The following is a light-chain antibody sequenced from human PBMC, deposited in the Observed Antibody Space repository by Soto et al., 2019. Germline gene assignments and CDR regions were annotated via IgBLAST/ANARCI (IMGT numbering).Light chain of an antibody. J-gene: IGKJ1*01. CDR3: QQYSAYWT. CDR1: QTISPW. V-gene: IGKV1-5*03. CDR2: EAS. Sequence: DIQMTQSPSTLSASVGDRVTITCRVSQTISPWLAWYQQKPGKAPKLLIYEASILESGVPSRFSGSGSGTEFTLTISSLQPDDFATYYCQQYSAYWTFGQGTKVEIQ.